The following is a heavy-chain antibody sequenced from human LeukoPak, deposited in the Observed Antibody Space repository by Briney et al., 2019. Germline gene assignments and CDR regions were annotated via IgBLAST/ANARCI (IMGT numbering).Heavy chain of an antibody. CDR1: GFTFSSYG. D-gene: IGHD6-13*01. CDR2: IRYDGSNK. J-gene: IGHJ4*02. V-gene: IGHV3-30*02. CDR3: AKVSRVWGAAAGRYFDY. Sequence: GGSPRLSCAASGFTFSSYGMHWVRQAPGKGLEWVAFIRYDGSNKYYADSVKGRFTISRDNSKNTLYLQMNSLRAEDTAVYYCAKVSRVWGAAAGRYFDYWGQGTLVTVSS.